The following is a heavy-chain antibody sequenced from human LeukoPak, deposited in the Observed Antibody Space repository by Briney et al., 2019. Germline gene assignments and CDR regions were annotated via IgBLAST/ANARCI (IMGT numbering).Heavy chain of an antibody. J-gene: IGHJ4*02. D-gene: IGHD6-19*01. CDR2: ISAYNGNT. Sequence: ASVKVSCKASGYTFTSYGISWVRQAPGQGLEWMGWISAYNGNTNYAQKLQGRVTMTTDTSTSTAYMEPRSLRSDDTAVYYCARDLDSSGWYGGGYWGQGTLVTVSS. CDR3: ARDLDSSGWYGGGY. V-gene: IGHV1-18*01. CDR1: GYTFTSYG.